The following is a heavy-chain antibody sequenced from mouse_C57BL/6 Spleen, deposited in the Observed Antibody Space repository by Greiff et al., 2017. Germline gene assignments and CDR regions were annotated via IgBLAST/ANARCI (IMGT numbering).Heavy chain of an antibody. CDR1: GYTFTSYW. CDR2: IDPSDSET. V-gene: IGHV1-52*01. J-gene: IGHJ2*01. CDR3: ARGYGNFLYCFAY. D-gene: IGHD2-1*01. Sequence: VQLQQPGAELVRPGSSVKLSCKASGYTFTSYWMHWVKQRPIQGLEWIGNIDPSDSETHYNQKFKDKATLTVDKSSSTAYMQLISLTSEDSAVYYCARGYGNFLYCFAYWGQGTTLTVSS.